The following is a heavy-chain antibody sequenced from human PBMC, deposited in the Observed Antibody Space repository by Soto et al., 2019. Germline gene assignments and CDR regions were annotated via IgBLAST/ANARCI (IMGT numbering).Heavy chain of an antibody. CDR3: ARGGSSSVDY. Sequence: QVQLVQSGAEVKKPGASVKVSCKASGYTFTGYSMHWVRQAPGQGPEWMGWINPNSGGTTYAQKFQGRVTVTRDTSISSAYMELSSLRSDDTAVYYCARGGSSSVDYWGQGTLVTVSS. J-gene: IGHJ4*02. D-gene: IGHD6-6*01. CDR1: GYTFTGYS. CDR2: INPNSGGT. V-gene: IGHV1-2*02.